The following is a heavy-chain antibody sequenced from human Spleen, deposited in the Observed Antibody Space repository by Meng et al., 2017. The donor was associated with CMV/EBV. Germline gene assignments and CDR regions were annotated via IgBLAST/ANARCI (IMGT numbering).Heavy chain of an antibody. V-gene: IGHV3-23*01. CDR2: ISGSGSST. CDR1: GFTFDSYA. J-gene: IGHJ6*02. CDR3: ARDQEGTRIPSPIHYGLDV. Sequence: GGSLRLSCAASGFTFDSYAMSWVRQAPGKGLEWVSVISGSGSSTHYADSVRGRFTISRDNAKNSVYLRMSGLRVEDTAVYYCARDQEGTRIPSPIHYGLDVWGQGTTVTVSS. D-gene: IGHD5-18*01.